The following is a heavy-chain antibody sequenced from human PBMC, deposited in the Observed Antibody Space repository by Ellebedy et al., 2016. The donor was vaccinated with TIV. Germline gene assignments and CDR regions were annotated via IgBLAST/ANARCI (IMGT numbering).Heavy chain of an antibody. CDR3: ARLGYCSGGSCGGPTVEPDDY. V-gene: IGHV1-2*02. CDR1: GYTFTGSY. Sequence: AASVKVSCKASGYTFTGSYMHWVRQAPGQGLEWMGWINPNSGGTNYAQKFQGRVTMTRDTSISTAYMELSRLRSDDTAVYYCARLGYCSGGSCGGPTVEPDDYWGQGTLVTVSS. D-gene: IGHD2-15*01. J-gene: IGHJ4*02. CDR2: INPNSGGT.